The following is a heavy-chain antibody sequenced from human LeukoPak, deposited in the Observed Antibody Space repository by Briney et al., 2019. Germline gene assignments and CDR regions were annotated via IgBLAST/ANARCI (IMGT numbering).Heavy chain of an antibody. CDR2: ISSSSSYI. CDR3: ARGTRRYCSSTSCYGHAFDI. J-gene: IGHJ3*02. CDR1: GFTFSSHS. D-gene: IGHD2-2*01. Sequence: GGSLRLSCAASGFTFSSHSMNWVRQAPGKGLEWVSSISSSSSYIYYADSVKGRFTISRDNAKNSLYLQMNSLRAEDTAVYYCARGTRRYCSSTSCYGHAFDIWGQGTMVTVSS. V-gene: IGHV3-21*01.